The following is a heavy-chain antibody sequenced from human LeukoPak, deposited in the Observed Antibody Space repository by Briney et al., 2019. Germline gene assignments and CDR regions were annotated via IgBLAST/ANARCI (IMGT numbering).Heavy chain of an antibody. CDR3: ARVGYSGYDLDY. D-gene: IGHD5-12*01. J-gene: IGHJ4*02. CDR1: GYTFTSYD. V-gene: IGHV1-18*01. Sequence: ASVKVSCKASGYTFTSYDINWVRQAPGQGLEWMGWISAYNGNTNYAQKLQGRVTMTTDTSTSTAYMELRSLRSDDTAVYYCARVGYSGYDLDYWGQGTLVTVSS. CDR2: ISAYNGNT.